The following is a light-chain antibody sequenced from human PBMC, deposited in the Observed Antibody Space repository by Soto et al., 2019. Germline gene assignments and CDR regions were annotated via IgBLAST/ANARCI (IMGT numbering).Light chain of an antibody. CDR2: DVS. J-gene: IGLJ2*01. CDR3: SSSTSSSTL. CDR1: SSDVGGYNY. Sequence: QSALTQPASVSGSPGQSITISCTGTSSDVGGYNYVSWYQQHPGKAPKLMIYDVSNRPSGVSNRFSGSKSGHTASLTISGLHAEDEADYYCSSSTSSSTLFGGGTKLTVL. V-gene: IGLV2-14*01.